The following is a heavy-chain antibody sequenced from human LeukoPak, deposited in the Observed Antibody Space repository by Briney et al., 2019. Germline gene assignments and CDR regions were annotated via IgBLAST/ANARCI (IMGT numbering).Heavy chain of an antibody. V-gene: IGHV3-21*01. CDR1: GFTFSSYS. Sequence: PGGSLRLSCAASGFTFSSYSMNWVRQAPGKGLEWVSSISSSSSYIYYADSVKGRFTISRDNAKNSLYLQMNSLRAEDTALYYCARDARGYTYSFDYWGQGTLVTVSS. CDR3: ARDARGYTYSFDY. J-gene: IGHJ4*02. D-gene: IGHD5-18*01. CDR2: ISSSSSYI.